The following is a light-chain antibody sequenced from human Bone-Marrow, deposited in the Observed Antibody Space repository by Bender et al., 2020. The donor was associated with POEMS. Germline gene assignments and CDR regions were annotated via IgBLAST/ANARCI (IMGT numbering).Light chain of an antibody. J-gene: IGLJ2*01. CDR3: ATFDDSLGGPR. CDR1: NSNIGAGSD. Sequence: QSVLTQPPSVSGAPGQRVTISCSGSNSNIGAGSDVHWYQQLPGTAPKVLIHRNDERPSGVPDRFSGSKSGTSASLVISGLRSEDEADYYCATFDDSLGGPRFGGGTKVTVL. CDR2: RND. V-gene: IGLV1-40*01.